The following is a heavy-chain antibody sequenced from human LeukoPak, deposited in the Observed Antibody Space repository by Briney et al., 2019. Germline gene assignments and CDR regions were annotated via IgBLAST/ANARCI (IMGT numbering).Heavy chain of an antibody. CDR2: ISCSGGSK. V-gene: IGHV3-23*01. CDR3: AKDSLGYCSSTSCYSYSSSLDY. J-gene: IGHJ4*02. CDR1: GFTFSSCA. Sequence: GGSLRLSCAASGFTFSSCAMSWVRQAPGKGLEGGSAISCSGGSKYYAGSVKGRFTISRDNSKNTLYLKMNSLRAEDTAVYYCAKDSLGYCSSTSCYSYSSSLDYWGQGTLVTVSS. D-gene: IGHD2-2*01.